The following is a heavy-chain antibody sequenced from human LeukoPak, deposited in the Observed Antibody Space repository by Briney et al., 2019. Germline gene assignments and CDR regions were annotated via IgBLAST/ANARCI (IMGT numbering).Heavy chain of an antibody. CDR2: IYSGGST. CDR1: GFTVSSNY. Sequence: GGSLRLSCAASGFTVSSNYMTWVRQAPGKGLEWVSVIYSGGSTYYADSVKGRFTISRDNFKNTLYLQMNSLRAEDTAAYYCARGNQYYFDYWGQGTLVTVSS. D-gene: IGHD4-23*01. CDR3: ARGNQYYFDY. J-gene: IGHJ4*02. V-gene: IGHV3-53*01.